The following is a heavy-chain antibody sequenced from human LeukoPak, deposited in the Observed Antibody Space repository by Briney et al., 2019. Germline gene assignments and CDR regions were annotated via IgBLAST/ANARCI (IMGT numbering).Heavy chain of an antibody. V-gene: IGHV3-53*01. J-gene: IGHJ4*02. CDR2: IYSGGST. D-gene: IGHD2-15*01. Sequence: GGSLRLSCAASGFTFSNAWMSWVRQAPGKGLEWVSVIYSGGSTYYADSVKGRFTTSRDNSKNTLYLQMNSLRAEDTAVYYCAKGSGHNWGQGTLVTVSS. CDR3: AKGSGHN. CDR1: GFTFSNAW.